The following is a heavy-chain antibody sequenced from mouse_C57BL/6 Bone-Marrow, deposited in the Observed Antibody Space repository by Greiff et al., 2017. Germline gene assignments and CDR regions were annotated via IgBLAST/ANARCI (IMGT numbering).Heavy chain of an antibody. CDR1: GYTFTGYW. J-gene: IGHJ3*01. V-gene: IGHV1-9*01. CDR3: ARGGGYDYEGGTWCAY. Sequence: QVQLQESGAELMKPGASVKLSCKATGYTFTGYWIEWVKQRPGHGLAWIGEILPGSGSTNYNEKFKGKAPFTADTSSNTAYMQLSSLTTEDSAIYDCARGGGYDYEGGTWCAYWGQGTLVTVSA. CDR2: ILPGSGST. D-gene: IGHD2-4*01.